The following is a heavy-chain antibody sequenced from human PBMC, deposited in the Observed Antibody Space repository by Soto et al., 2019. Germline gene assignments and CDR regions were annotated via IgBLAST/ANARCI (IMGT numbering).Heavy chain of an antibody. J-gene: IGHJ5*02. CDR2: INAGNGNT. CDR3: ARDQRDCGGDCYWGNWFDP. Sequence: QVQLVQSGAEVKKPGASVKVSCKASGYTFTSYAMHWVRQAPGQRLEWMGWINAGNGNTKYSQKFQGRVTITRDTSASTAYMELSSLRSEDTAVYYCARDQRDCGGDCYWGNWFDPWGQGTLVTVSS. CDR1: GYTFTSYA. V-gene: IGHV1-3*01. D-gene: IGHD2-21*02.